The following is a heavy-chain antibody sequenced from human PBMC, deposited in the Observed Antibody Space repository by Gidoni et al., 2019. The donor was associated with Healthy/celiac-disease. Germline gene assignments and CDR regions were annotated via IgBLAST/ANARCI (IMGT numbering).Heavy chain of an antibody. CDR3: ARGSVAAAGTPYYYGMDV. J-gene: IGHJ6*02. Sequence: EVQLVESGGGLIQPGGSLRLSCAASVFTVGTHYMRWVRQAPGKGLEWVSVIYSGGSTYYADSVKGRFTISRDNSKNTLYLQMNSLRAEDTAVYYCARGSVAAAGTPYYYGMDVWGQGTTVTVSS. V-gene: IGHV3-53*01. CDR2: IYSGGST. CDR1: VFTVGTHY. D-gene: IGHD6-13*01.